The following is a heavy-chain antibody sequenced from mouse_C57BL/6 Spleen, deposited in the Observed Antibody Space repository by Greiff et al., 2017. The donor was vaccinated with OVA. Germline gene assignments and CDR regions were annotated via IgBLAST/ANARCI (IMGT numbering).Heavy chain of an antibody. V-gene: IGHV1-80*01. Sequence: VQLKESGAELVKPGASVKISCKASGYAFSSYWMNWVKQRPGKGLEWIGQIYPGDGDTNYNGKFKGKATLTADKSSSTAYMQLSSLTSEDSAVYFCARSKAQETNFDYWGQGTTLTVSS. D-gene: IGHD3-2*02. CDR2: IYPGDGDT. J-gene: IGHJ2*01. CDR1: GYAFSSYW. CDR3: ARSKAQETNFDY.